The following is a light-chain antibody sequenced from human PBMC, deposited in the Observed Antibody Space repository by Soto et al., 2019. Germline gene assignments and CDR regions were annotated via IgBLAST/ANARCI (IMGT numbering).Light chain of an antibody. Sequence: EIVMTQSPATLSVSPGERATLSCRAGQSVSGNFAWYQQKPGQAPRLLIYGASTRATGIPARFSGSGSGTEFTLTLSSLQSEDFAVYYCHQYNSWPPLTFGLRTEVEI. CDR2: GAS. CDR3: HQYNSWPPLT. J-gene: IGKJ1*01. CDR1: QSVSGN. V-gene: IGKV3-15*01.